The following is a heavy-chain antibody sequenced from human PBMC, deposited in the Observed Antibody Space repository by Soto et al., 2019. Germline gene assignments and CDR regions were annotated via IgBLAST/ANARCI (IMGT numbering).Heavy chain of an antibody. CDR1: GGSISSSSYY. J-gene: IGHJ4*02. D-gene: IGHD6-19*01. V-gene: IGHV4-39*01. Sequence: SETLSLTCTVSGGSISSSSYYWGWIRQPPGKGLEWIGSIYYSGSTYYNPSLKSRVTISVDTSKNQFSLKLSSVTAADTAVYYCARQVHKGSSGWAHLGFFYWGQGTLVTVSS. CDR2: IYYSGST. CDR3: ARQVHKGSSGWAHLGFFY.